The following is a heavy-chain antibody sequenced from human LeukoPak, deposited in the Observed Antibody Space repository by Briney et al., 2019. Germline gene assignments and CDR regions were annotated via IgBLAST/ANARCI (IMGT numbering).Heavy chain of an antibody. Sequence: SVKVSCKASGGTFSSYAISWVRQAPGQGLEWMGGIIPIFGTANYAQKFQGRVTITADESTSTAYMELSSLRSEDTAVYYCARAPLGYCSSTSCYGNYFDYWGQGTLVTVSS. V-gene: IGHV1-69*13. D-gene: IGHD2-2*01. CDR2: IIPIFGTA. CDR1: GGTFSSYA. CDR3: ARAPLGYCSSTSCYGNYFDY. J-gene: IGHJ4*02.